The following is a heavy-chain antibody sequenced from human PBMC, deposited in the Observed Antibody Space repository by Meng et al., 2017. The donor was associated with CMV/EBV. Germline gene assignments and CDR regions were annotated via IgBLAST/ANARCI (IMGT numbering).Heavy chain of an antibody. Sequence: ASVKVSCKASGYTFISYGISWVRQAPGQGLEWMGWTSAYNGNTNYAQKLQGRVTMTTDTSTSTAYMELRSLRSDDTAVYYCARARLGVEIGAHPSYYYYGMDVWGQGTTVTVSS. CDR3: ARARLGVEIGAHPSYYYYGMDV. CDR1: GYTFISYG. D-gene: IGHD5-24*01. J-gene: IGHJ6*02. CDR2: TSAYNGNT. V-gene: IGHV1-18*01.